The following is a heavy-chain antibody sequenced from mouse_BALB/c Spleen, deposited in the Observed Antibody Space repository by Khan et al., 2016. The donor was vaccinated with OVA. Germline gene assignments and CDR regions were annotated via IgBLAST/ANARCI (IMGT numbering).Heavy chain of an antibody. CDR1: GYTFTTYW. CDR3: ARRGLDGIFAY. D-gene: IGHD2-1*01. V-gene: IGHV1-7*01. CDR2: IVPTTGYT. J-gene: IGHJ3*01. Sequence: VQLQESGAELAKPGASVKMSCKASGYTFTTYWMHWVKQRPGQGLEWIGYIVPTTGYTEYNQKFKDKATLTTDKSSSPAYMQLSSLTSEDSAVYYCARRGLDGIFAYWGQGTLVTVSA.